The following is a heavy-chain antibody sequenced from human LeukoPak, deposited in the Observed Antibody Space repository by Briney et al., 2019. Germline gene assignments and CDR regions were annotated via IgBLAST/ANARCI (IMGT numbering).Heavy chain of an antibody. CDR1: GFTFSNYW. J-gene: IGHJ4*02. V-gene: IGHV3-7*03. CDR3: ARDRAYGYSTVWDFDY. D-gene: IGHD6-19*01. CDR2: IKQDGSEK. Sequence: GGSLRLSCAASGFTFSNYWMGWVRQAPGKGLEWVANIKQDGSEKRYVDPVKGRFTISRDNAKNSLYLQMNSLRSDDTAVYYCARDRAYGYSTVWDFDYWGQGTLVTVSS.